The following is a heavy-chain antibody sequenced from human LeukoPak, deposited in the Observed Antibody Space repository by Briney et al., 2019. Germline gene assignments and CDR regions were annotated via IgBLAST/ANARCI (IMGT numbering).Heavy chain of an antibody. J-gene: IGHJ6*03. Sequence: GGSLRLSCAASGFTFSSYAMSWVRQAPGKGLEWVSAISGSGGSTYYADSVKGRFTISRDNSKNTLYLQMNSLRAGDTAVYYCAKDYYDSSGYNTRSDYYYYMDVWGKGTTVTVSS. CDR3: AKDYYDSSGYNTRSDYYYYMDV. CDR2: ISGSGGST. CDR1: GFTFSSYA. D-gene: IGHD3-22*01. V-gene: IGHV3-23*01.